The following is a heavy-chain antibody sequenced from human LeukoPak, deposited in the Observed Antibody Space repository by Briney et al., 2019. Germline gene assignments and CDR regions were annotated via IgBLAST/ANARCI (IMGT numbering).Heavy chain of an antibody. Sequence: RASVKVSCKASDYTFRSDGIHWVRQAPGQGPEWMGWISAYNGNRDYALKFQGRVTMATDTSTNTAQMELRSLRSDDTAVYYCARGPSHYFGAGSAPKDFDYWGQGTLVIVSS. CDR3: ARGPSHYFGAGSAPKDFDY. CDR1: DYTFRSDG. J-gene: IGHJ4*02. V-gene: IGHV1-18*01. CDR2: ISAYNGNR. D-gene: IGHD3-10*01.